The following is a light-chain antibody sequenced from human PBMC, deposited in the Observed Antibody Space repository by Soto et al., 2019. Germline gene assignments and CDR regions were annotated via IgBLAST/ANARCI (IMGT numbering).Light chain of an antibody. CDR2: AAS. CDR1: RDFGSD. J-gene: IGKJ1*01. Sequence: QMTQSPSSLSASVGEKIIITCRASRDFGSDVSWYQQKPGQAPKLLIYAASNLYTGVPSRFSGSRSGTEFTLTISSLQPEDFASYYCLQDYGDSWTFGQGTKVDIK. CDR3: LQDYGDSWT. V-gene: IGKV1-6*01.